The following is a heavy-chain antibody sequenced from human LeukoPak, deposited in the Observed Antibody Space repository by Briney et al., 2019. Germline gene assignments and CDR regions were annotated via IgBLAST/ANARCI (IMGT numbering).Heavy chain of an antibody. Sequence: SETLSLTCTVSGGSISSSSYYWGWIRQPPGKGLEWLGSIYYSGSTYYNSSLKSRVTISVDTSKNQFSLKLSSVTAADTAVYYCARRADYGDYYNWFDPWGQGTLVTVSS. CDR3: ARRADYGDYYNWFDP. V-gene: IGHV4-39*01. CDR1: GGSISSSSYY. CDR2: IYYSGST. D-gene: IGHD4-17*01. J-gene: IGHJ5*02.